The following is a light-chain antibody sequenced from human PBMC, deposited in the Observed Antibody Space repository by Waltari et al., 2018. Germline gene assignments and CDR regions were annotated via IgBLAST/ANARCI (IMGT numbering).Light chain of an antibody. Sequence: DIQMTQSPSTLSASVGDRVTITCRASQSISTWLAWYQQRPGKDPKLLIYKASSLETGVPSRFSGSGSGTDFTLTISNLQPDDFATYYCQHYNTYPWTFGQGTRVEIK. CDR2: KAS. J-gene: IGKJ1*01. CDR3: QHYNTYPWT. V-gene: IGKV1-5*03. CDR1: QSISTW.